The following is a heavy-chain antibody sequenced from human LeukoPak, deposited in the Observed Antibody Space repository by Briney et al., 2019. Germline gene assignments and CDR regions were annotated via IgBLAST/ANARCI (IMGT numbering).Heavy chain of an antibody. CDR1: GFSFSSYW. J-gene: IGHJ5*02. CDR3: ARAVSSGWFRLDL. V-gene: IGHV3-74*01. Sequence: GGSLRLSCAASGFSFSSYWMHWVRQAPGEGLVWVSRVNDDGGTKSYADFVGGRFTISRDNAKNTLYLQMNYLRDEDTAVYYCARAVSSGWFRLDLWGQGTLVTVSS. CDR2: VNDDGGTK. D-gene: IGHD6-19*01.